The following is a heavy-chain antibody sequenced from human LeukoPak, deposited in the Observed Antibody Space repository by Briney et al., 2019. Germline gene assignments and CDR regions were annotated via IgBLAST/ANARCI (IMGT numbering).Heavy chain of an antibody. Sequence: GASVKVSCKASGYTFSGTGWYLYWLRQAPGQGLECMGWIYPNNGATGYAQKFQGRVAMTRDTSISTAYMELSRLRPDDTAVYYCARDGPAQMVDFDYWGQGTLVIVSS. V-gene: IGHV1-2*02. J-gene: IGHJ4*02. CDR3: ARDGPAQMVDFDY. CDR2: IYPNNGAT. D-gene: IGHD3-10*01. CDR1: GYTFSGTGWY.